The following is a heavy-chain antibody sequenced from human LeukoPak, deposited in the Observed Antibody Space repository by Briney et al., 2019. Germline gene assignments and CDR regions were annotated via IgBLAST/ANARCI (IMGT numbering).Heavy chain of an antibody. CDR1: GFTFSSYG. CDR3: AKLGGESNAFDI. D-gene: IGHD2-21*01. J-gene: IGHJ3*02. V-gene: IGHV3-30*02. Sequence: GGSLRLSCAASGFTFSSYGMHWVRQAPAKGLEWVAFIRYDGSNKYYADSVKGRFTISRDNSKNTLYLQMNSLRVEDTAVYYCAKLGGESNAFDIWGQGTTVAVSS. CDR2: IRYDGSNK.